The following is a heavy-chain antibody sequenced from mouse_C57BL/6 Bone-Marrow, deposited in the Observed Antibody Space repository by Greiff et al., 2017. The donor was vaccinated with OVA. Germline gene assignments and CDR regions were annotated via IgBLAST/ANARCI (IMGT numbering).Heavy chain of an antibody. CDR2: TYWDDDK. CDR1: GFSLSTSGMG. J-gene: IGHJ3*01. CDR3: ARSYYDYDFAY. V-gene: IGHV8-12*01. Sequence: QVPLKVSGPGILQSSQTLSLTCSFSGFSLSTSGMGVSWIRQPSGKGLEWLAHTYWDDDKRYNPSLKSRLTISKDTSRNRVFLKITSVDTADTAAYYCARSYYDYDFAYWGQGTLVTVSA. D-gene: IGHD2-4*01.